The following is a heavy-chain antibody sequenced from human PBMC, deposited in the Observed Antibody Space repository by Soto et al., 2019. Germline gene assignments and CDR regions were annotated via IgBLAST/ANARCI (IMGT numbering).Heavy chain of an antibody. Sequence: QVQLVQSGAEVKRPGSSVKVSCESSGDTFNSYVISWVRQAPGQGLEWMGGTIPIIEVTHYAPKFQGRVTISALSSTGTAYMELTNLGFEDTALYYCARESLGAKGADHWGQGTLVTVSS. CDR2: TIPIIEVT. J-gene: IGHJ4*02. CDR1: GDTFNSYV. D-gene: IGHD3-16*01. CDR3: ARESLGAKGADH. V-gene: IGHV1-69*17.